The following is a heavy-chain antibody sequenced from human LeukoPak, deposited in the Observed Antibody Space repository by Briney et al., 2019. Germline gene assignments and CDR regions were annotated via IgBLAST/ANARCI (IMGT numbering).Heavy chain of an antibody. CDR1: GGSFSGYC. Sequence: SETLSLTCAVYGGSFSGYCWTWVRQSPGKGLEWIGEINHSGGIIYNPSLESRVTISLDTSKNQFSLRLSSVTAADTAVYFCARGAGTPFRYFYYLDVWGKGTTVTVSS. J-gene: IGHJ6*03. CDR2: INHSGGI. V-gene: IGHV4-34*01. CDR3: ARGAGTPFRYFYYLDV. D-gene: IGHD2-15*01.